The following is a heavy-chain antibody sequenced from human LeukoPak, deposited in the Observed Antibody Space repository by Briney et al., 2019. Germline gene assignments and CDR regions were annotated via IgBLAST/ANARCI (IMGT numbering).Heavy chain of an antibody. CDR2: ITSDSFTI. CDR1: GFTFSSYS. Sequence: GGSLRLSCAASGFTFSSYSMNWVRQSPGKGLEWVSYITSDSFTIHYADSVRGRFTISRDNSKNTLYLQMNSLRAEDTAVYYCAKSGYNRFDYWGQGTLVTVSS. D-gene: IGHD5-24*01. V-gene: IGHV3-48*01. CDR3: AKSGYNRFDY. J-gene: IGHJ4*02.